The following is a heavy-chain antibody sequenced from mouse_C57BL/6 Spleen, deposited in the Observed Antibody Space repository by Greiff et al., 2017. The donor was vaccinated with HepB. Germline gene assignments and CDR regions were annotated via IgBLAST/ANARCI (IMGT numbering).Heavy chain of an antibody. CDR2: INTNYGTT. CDR3: ARMRVITTVVRGFDY. J-gene: IGHJ2*01. Sequence: LKESGPELVKPGASVKISCTASGYSFTDYNMNWVKQSNGKSLEWIGVINTNYGTTSYNQKFKGKATLTVDKSSSTAYMQLNSLTSEDSAVYYCARMRVITTVVRGFDYWGQGTTLTVSS. D-gene: IGHD1-1*01. V-gene: IGHV1-39*01. CDR1: GYSFTDYN.